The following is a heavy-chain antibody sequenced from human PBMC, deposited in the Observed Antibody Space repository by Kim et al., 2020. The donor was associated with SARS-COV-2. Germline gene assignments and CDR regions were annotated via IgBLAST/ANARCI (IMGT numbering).Heavy chain of an antibody. CDR2: ISGSGGST. D-gene: IGHD3-10*01. CDR3: AKALRMVRGVMAYYYYGMDV. J-gene: IGHJ6*02. CDR1: GFTFSSYA. Sequence: GGSLRLSCAASGFTFSSYAMSWVRQAPGKGLEWVSAISGSGGSTYYADSVKGRFTISRDNSKNTLYLQMNSLRAEDTAVYYCAKALRMVRGVMAYYYYGMDVWGQGTTVTVSS. V-gene: IGHV3-23*01.